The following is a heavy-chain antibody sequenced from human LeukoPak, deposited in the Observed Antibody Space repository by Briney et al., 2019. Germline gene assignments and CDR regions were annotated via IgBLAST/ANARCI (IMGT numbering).Heavy chain of an antibody. V-gene: IGHV1-18*01. J-gene: IGHJ4*02. CDR1: GYSFTNYG. CDR3: HVAVSTPHRVFDY. CDR2: ISAYNGNT. Sequence: GASVKVSCKTSGYSFTNYGISWVRQAPGQGLEWMGWISAYNGNTNYAQKLQGRVTMTTDTSTSTAYMELRSLRSDDTAVYYCHVAVSTPHRVFDYWGQGTLVTVSS. D-gene: IGHD2-15*01.